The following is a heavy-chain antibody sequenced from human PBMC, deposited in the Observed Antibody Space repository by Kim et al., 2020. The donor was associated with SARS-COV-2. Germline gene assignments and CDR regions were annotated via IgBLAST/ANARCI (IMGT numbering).Heavy chain of an antibody. CDR1: GYTFTSYA. Sequence: ASVKVSCKASGYTFTSYAMHWVRQAPGQRLEWMGWINAGNGNTKYSQKFQGRVTITRDTSASTAYMELSSLRSEDTAVYYCARDQYLEDSIADVHASYWYFDLWGRGTLVTVSS. J-gene: IGHJ2*01. CDR2: INAGNGNT. V-gene: IGHV1-3*01. D-gene: IGHD6-13*01. CDR3: ARDQYLEDSIADVHASYWYFDL.